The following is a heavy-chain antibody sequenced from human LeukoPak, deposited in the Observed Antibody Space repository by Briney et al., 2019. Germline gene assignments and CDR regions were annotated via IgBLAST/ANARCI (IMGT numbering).Heavy chain of an antibody. J-gene: IGHJ4*02. Sequence: GGSLRLSCTTSGFTFGDYAMSWVRQAPGKGLEWVGFIRRKDHGGTPEHAASVKGRFTISRDDSKSIAYRQMNSLKTEDTAVYFCARDSNFELDYWGQGTQVTVSS. D-gene: IGHD3-9*01. CDR1: GFTFGDYA. CDR2: IRRKDHGGTP. CDR3: ARDSNFELDY. V-gene: IGHV3-49*04.